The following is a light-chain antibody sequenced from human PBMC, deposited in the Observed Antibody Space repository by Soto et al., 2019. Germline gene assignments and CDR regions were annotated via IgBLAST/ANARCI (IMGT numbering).Light chain of an antibody. V-gene: IGKV3-15*01. Sequence: EIVMTQSPATLSVSPGERATHSCRASQSVSSNLAWYQQRPGQAPRLLIYGASTRATGIPARFSGSGSGTKFTLTISSLQSEDFAVYFCQQYNNWPPLTFGGGTKVEIK. CDR1: QSVSSN. J-gene: IGKJ4*01. CDR3: QQYNNWPPLT. CDR2: GAS.